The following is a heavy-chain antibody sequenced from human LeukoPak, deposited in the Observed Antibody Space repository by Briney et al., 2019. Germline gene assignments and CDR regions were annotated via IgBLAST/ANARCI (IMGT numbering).Heavy chain of an antibody. CDR1: DDSINDYY. CDR2: IYTTGST. D-gene: IGHD3-3*01. Sequence: PSETLSLTCTVSDDSINDYYWSWIRQPARKGLEWIGRIYTTGSTNYNPSLKSRVTMSIDMSKNQFSLNLSSVTAADTAVYYCARGGEWSYDYWGQGTLVTVSS. V-gene: IGHV4-4*07. J-gene: IGHJ4*02. CDR3: ARGGEWSYDY.